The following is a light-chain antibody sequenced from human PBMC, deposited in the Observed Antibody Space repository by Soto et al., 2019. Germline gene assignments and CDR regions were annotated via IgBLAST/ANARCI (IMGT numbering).Light chain of an antibody. V-gene: IGKV3-20*01. CDR3: QQYATSPLT. CDR2: GVS. J-gene: IGKJ4*01. Sequence: EVVLTQSPGTLSLSPGDRAALSCRASESVTGSDVAWYQQKPGQAPRLLIYGVSNRATGIPDRFSGSGSGTNFTLSIRRLQPEDFAVYYCQQYATSPLTFGGGTKVEIK. CDR1: ESVTGSD.